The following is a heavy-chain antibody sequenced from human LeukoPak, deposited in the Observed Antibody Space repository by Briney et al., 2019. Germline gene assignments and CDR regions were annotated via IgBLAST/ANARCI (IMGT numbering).Heavy chain of an antibody. V-gene: IGHV4-34*01. CDR1: GGSFSGYY. CDR3: ERGGSQKGAHYVDV. Sequence: SETLSLTCAVYGGSFSGYYWSWIRQPPGKGLEWIGEINHSGSTNYNPSLKSRLTISVEPSKNQFTLTLSAVTAGAAAVCYCERGGSQKGAHYVDVWGKGTTITISS. D-gene: IGHD3-16*01. J-gene: IGHJ6*03. CDR2: INHSGST.